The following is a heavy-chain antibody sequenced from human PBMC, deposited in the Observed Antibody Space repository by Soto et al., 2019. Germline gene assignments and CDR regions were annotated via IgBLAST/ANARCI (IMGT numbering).Heavy chain of an antibody. CDR1: GYTFTTYD. V-gene: IGHV1-8*02. Sequence: VASVKVSCKASGYTFTTYDINWVRQAAGQGLVWMGWMNPNSGNTGYAQKFQDRVTMTRDTSISTAYMELSDLRSEDTAVYYCARGQYFSDSSGYDDYWGQGTQVTVSS. D-gene: IGHD3-22*01. CDR3: ARGQYFSDSSGYDDY. J-gene: IGHJ4*02. CDR2: MNPNSGNT.